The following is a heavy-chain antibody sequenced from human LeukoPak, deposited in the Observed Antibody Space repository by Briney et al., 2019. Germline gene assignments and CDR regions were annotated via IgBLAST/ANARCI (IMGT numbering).Heavy chain of an antibody. Sequence: GGSLRLSCAASGFTFSSYWMSWVRQAPGKGLEWVANIKQGGSEKYYVDSVKGRFTISRDNAKNSLYLQMNSLRAEDTAVYYCARAYYDFWSGYPHYFDYWGQGTLVTVSS. J-gene: IGHJ4*02. CDR1: GFTFSSYW. CDR3: ARAYYDFWSGYPHYFDY. CDR2: IKQGGSEK. V-gene: IGHV3-7*01. D-gene: IGHD3-3*01.